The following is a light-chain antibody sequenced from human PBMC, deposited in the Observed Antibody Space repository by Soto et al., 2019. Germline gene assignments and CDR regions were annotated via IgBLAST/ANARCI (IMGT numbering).Light chain of an antibody. J-gene: IGKJ1*01. CDR2: GAS. CDR3: RQYQIDWT. V-gene: IGKV3-20*01. Sequence: EIVLTQSAGTLSLSPWERATLSCRASQSVSSSYLAWYQQKPGQAPRLLITGASSRATGIPDRGSGSGAGTDFTLTISSLQPDEFSAYYCRQYQIDWTFGQGTKVDIK. CDR1: QSVSSSY.